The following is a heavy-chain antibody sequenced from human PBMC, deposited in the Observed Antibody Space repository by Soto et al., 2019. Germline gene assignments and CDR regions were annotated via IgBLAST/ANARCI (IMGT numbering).Heavy chain of an antibody. CDR3: ARAYAVLMVYAIPWFDP. CDR1: GFTFSDYY. D-gene: IGHD2-8*01. J-gene: IGHJ5*02. CDR2: ISSSGSTI. V-gene: IGHV3-11*01. Sequence: GGSLRLSCAASGFTFSDYYMSWIRQAPGKGLEWVSYISSSGSTIYYADSVKGRFTISRDNAKNSLYLQMNSLRAEDTAVYYCARAYAVLMVYAIPWFDPWGQGTLVTVS.